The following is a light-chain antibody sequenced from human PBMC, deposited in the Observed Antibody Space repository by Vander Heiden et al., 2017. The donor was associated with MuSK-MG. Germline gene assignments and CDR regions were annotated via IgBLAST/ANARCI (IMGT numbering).Light chain of an antibody. Sequence: DIVMTQSPDSLAVSLRVRATLNCKSSQSVLYSSNNKNYLAWYQHKPGQPPKLLISWASTRESGVPDRFSGSGSGTDFTLTISSLQAEDVAVYYCQQYYNGPYSFGQGTELEIK. CDR2: WAS. V-gene: IGKV4-1*01. CDR1: QSVLYSSNNKNY. CDR3: QQYYNGPYS. J-gene: IGKJ2*01.